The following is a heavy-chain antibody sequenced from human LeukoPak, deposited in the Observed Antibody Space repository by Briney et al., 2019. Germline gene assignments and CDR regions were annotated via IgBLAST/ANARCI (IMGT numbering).Heavy chain of an antibody. V-gene: IGHV4-59*01. Sequence: SETLSLTCTVSGGSISSYYWSWIRQPPGKGLEWIGYIYYSGSTNYNPSLKSRVTISVDTSKNQFSLKLSSVTAADTAIYYCARESGSYLWRSWLNPWGQGTLVTVSS. CDR2: IYYSGST. D-gene: IGHD3-16*01. J-gene: IGHJ5*02. CDR1: GGSISSYY. CDR3: ARESGSYLWRSWLNP.